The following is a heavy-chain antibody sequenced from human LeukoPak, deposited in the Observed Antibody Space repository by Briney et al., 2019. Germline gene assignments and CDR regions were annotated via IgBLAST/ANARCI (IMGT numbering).Heavy chain of an antibody. D-gene: IGHD3-22*01. CDR1: GGSISSSSYY. CDR3: ARQGLDITMIVVVISSHFDY. CDR2: IYYSGST. V-gene: IGHV4-39*01. J-gene: IGHJ4*02. Sequence: PSETLSLTCTVSGGSISSSSYYWGWIRQPPGKGLEWIGSIYYSGSTYYNPSLKSRVTISVDTSKNQFSLKLSSVTAADTAVYYCARQGLDITMIVVVISSHFDYWGQGTLVTVSS.